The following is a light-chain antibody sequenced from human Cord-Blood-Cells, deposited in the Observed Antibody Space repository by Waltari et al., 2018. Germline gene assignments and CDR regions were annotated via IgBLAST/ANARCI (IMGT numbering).Light chain of an antibody. J-gene: IGKJ1*01. CDR1: QSVVYSCNNKNY. CDR3: QQYYSTPWT. Sequence: DIVMTQSPDSLAVSLAERATIHCKSSQSVVYSCNNKNYLAWYQQKPGQPPKLVIYWAPTRESGVPDRLSGSGSGTELTLTISRLQAEDVAVYYCQQYYSTPWTFGQGTKVEIK. CDR2: WAP. V-gene: IGKV4-1*01.